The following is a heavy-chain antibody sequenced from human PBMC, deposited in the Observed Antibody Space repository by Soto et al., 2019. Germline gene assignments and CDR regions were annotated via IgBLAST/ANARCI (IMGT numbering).Heavy chain of an antibody. CDR3: AGMPYTSGLRFDP. D-gene: IGHD6-19*01. Sequence: SETLSLTCNMSGDSYSISTYSWSCIRQPPGKALQWIGFIYQSGVTSYNPSLASRVSISLDRSNNQCSLKLKSVTAADTAVYFCAGMPYTSGLRFDPWGPGTLVTSPQ. CDR1: GDSYSISTYS. J-gene: IGHJ5*02. CDR2: IYQSGVT. V-gene: IGHV4-30-2*01.